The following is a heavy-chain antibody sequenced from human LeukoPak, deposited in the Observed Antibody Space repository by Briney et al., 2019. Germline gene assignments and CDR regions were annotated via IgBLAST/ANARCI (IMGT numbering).Heavy chain of an antibody. CDR3: ARDLGGVVPAAPYNWFDP. J-gene: IGHJ5*02. V-gene: IGHV4-59*01. Sequence: SETLSLTCAVYGGSFSGYYWSWIRQHPGKGLEWIGYIYYSGSTNYNPSLKSRVTISVDTSKNQFSLKLSSVTAADTAVYYCARDLGGVVPAAPYNWFDPWGQGTLVTVSS. D-gene: IGHD2-2*01. CDR2: IYYSGST. CDR1: GGSFSGYY.